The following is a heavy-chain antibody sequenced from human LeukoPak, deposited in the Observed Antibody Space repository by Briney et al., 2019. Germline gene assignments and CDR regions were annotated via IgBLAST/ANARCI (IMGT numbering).Heavy chain of an antibody. Sequence: PGGSLRLSCAASGFTFSSYSMNWVRRAPGKGLEWVSSISSSSSYIYYADSVKGRFTISRDNAKNSLYLQMNSLRAEDTAVYYCARGSLVGATPRFDYWGQGTLVTVSS. V-gene: IGHV3-21*01. J-gene: IGHJ4*02. CDR3: ARGSLVGATPRFDY. CDR2: ISSSSSYI. CDR1: GFTFSSYS. D-gene: IGHD1-26*01.